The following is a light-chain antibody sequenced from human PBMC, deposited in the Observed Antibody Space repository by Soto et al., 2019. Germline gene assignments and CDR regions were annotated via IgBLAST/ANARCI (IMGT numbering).Light chain of an antibody. CDR1: QSVSSSY. CDR3: QQYNNWPRT. J-gene: IGKJ1*01. CDR2: GAS. Sequence: EIVLTQSPGTLSLSPGERATLSCRASQSVSSSYLAWYQRKPGQAPRLLIYGASSRATGIPDRFSGGGSGTDFTLTISSLQSEDFAVYYCQQYNNWPRTFGQGTKVDI. V-gene: IGKV3-20*01.